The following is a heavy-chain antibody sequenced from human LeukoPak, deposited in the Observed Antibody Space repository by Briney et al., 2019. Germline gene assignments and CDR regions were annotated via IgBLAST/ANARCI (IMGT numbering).Heavy chain of an antibody. CDR1: GYTFTGYY. CDR2: INPNSGGT. V-gene: IGHV1-2*02. D-gene: IGHD3-3*01. Sequence: ASVKVSCKASGYTFTGYYMHWVRQAPGQGLEWMGWINPNSGGTNYAQKFQGRVTMTRDTSISTAYMEPSRLRSDDTAVYYCARDRPSITIFGVVPDYWGQGTLVTVSS. J-gene: IGHJ4*02. CDR3: ARDRPSITIFGVVPDY.